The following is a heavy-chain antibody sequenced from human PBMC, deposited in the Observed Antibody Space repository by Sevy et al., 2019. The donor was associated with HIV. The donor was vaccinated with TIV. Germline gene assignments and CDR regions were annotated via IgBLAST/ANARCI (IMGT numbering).Heavy chain of an antibody. CDR2: ISTASSYI. D-gene: IGHD3-3*01. Sequence: GGSLRLSCAASGFTFSYYSMNWVRQAPGKGLEWVSSISTASSYIYYADSLKGRVTISRDNAKNSLYLQMNSLRAEDTAVYYCARGPYYDFWYFDLWGRGTLVTDSS. CDR3: ARGPYYDFWYFDL. CDR1: GFTFSYYS. J-gene: IGHJ2*01. V-gene: IGHV3-21*01.